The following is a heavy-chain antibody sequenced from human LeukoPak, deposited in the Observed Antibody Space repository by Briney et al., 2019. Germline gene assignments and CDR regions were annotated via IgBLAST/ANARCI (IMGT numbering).Heavy chain of an antibody. V-gene: IGHV3-48*03. Sequence: GGSLRLSCAASGFTFSSYAMNWVRQAPGKGLEWVSYISSSGSTIYYADSVKGRFTLSRDNAKNSLYLQMNNLRAEDTAVDYCWRGAYSSYYFDYWGQGTLVTVSS. CDR1: GFTFSSYA. CDR3: WRGAYSSYYFDY. CDR2: ISSSGSTI. J-gene: IGHJ4*02. D-gene: IGHD6-13*01.